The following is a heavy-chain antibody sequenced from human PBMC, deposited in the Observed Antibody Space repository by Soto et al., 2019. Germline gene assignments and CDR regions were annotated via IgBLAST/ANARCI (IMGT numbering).Heavy chain of an antibody. J-gene: IGHJ4*02. Sequence: PSETLSLTCAFYGDSVISGSHYWSWIRQPPGKGLECIGYMYHTGSTNYIPSLKSRVTFSVDTSKNQFSLKLSSVTAADTAVYYCARSTYGDGPFSYWGQGILVTVSS. CDR2: MYHTGST. V-gene: IGHV4-61*01. CDR1: GDSVISGSHY. CDR3: ARSTYGDGPFSY. D-gene: IGHD4-17*01.